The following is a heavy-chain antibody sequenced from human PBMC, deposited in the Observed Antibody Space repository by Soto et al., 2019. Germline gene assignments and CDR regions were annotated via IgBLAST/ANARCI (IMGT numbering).Heavy chain of an antibody. Sequence: SQTLSLTCAISGDSVSSNSAAWTWIRQSPSRGLEWLGRTYYRSKWYNDYAVSVKSRITINPDTSKNQFSLQLNSVTPEDTAVYYCARSGADSGGWSHHLDYWGQGTLVTVSS. J-gene: IGHJ4*02. V-gene: IGHV6-1*01. D-gene: IGHD6-19*01. CDR1: GDSVSSNSAA. CDR3: ARSGADSGGWSHHLDY. CDR2: TYYRSKWYN.